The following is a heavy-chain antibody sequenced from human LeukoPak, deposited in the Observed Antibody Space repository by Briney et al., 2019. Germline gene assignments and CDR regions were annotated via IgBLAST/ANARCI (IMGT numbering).Heavy chain of an antibody. CDR3: ARGWFSSGFGY. V-gene: IGHV6-1*01. J-gene: IGHJ4*02. D-gene: IGHD6-19*01. Sequence: SQTLSLTCAISGDSVSSNNDAWSWIRQSPSRGLEWLGRTYYSSKLYNDYAVSMTSRITINPDTSKNQFSLHLSSVTPEDTAVYYCARGWFSSGFGYWGQETLVTVSS. CDR1: GDSVSSNNDA. CDR2: TYYSSKLYN.